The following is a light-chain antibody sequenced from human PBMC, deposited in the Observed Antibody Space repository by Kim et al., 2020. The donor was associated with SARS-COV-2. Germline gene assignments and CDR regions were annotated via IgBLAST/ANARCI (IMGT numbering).Light chain of an antibody. V-gene: IGLV6-57*03. J-gene: IGLJ2*01. CDR3: QSYDSSTPHVV. CDR1: SGNIASNY. CDR2: EDN. Sequence: TVTISCTRSSGNIASNYVQWYQQRPGSAPTTVIFEDNQRPSGVPDRFSGSIDSSSNSASLSISGLKIEDEADYYCQSYDSSTPHVVFGGGTQLTVL.